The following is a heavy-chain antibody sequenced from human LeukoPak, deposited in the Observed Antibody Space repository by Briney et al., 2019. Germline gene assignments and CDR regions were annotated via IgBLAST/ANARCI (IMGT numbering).Heavy chain of an antibody. CDR3: APIYGSGSYYPDY. V-gene: IGHV3-48*04. CDR1: GLTFSSYS. D-gene: IGHD3-10*01. Sequence: PGGSLRLSCAASGLTFSSYSMNWVRQAPGKGLEWVSYISSGSSTIYYTDSVKGRFTISRDNAKNSLYLQMNSLRAEDTAVYYCAPIYGSGSYYPDYWGQGTLVTVSS. J-gene: IGHJ4*02. CDR2: ISSGSSTI.